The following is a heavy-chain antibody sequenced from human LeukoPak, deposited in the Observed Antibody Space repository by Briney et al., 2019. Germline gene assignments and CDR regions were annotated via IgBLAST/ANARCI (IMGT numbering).Heavy chain of an antibody. D-gene: IGHD6-13*01. CDR3: AKDRSGSWTNDAFDI. V-gene: IGHV3-30*02. Sequence: GGSLRFSCAASGFTFSSYGMHWVRQAPGKGLEWVAFIRYDGSNKYYADSVKGRFTISRDNSKNTLYLQMNSLRAEDTAVYYCAKDRSGSWTNDAFDIWGQGTMVTVSS. J-gene: IGHJ3*02. CDR1: GFTFSSYG. CDR2: IRYDGSNK.